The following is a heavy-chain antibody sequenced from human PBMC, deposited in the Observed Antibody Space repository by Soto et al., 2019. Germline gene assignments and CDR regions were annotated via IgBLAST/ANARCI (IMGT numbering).Heavy chain of an antibody. D-gene: IGHD1-26*01. CDR1: GYTFTSYG. J-gene: IGHJ4*02. V-gene: IGHV1-18*04. CDR2: ISAYNGNT. Sequence: ASVKVSCKASGYTFTSYGISWVRQAPGQGLEWMGWISAYNGNTNYAQKLQGRVTMTTDTSTSTAYMELRSLRSDDTAVYYCARIPSFVWEPCGDYYTDYWGQGTLVTVS. CDR3: ARIPSFVWEPCGDYYTDY.